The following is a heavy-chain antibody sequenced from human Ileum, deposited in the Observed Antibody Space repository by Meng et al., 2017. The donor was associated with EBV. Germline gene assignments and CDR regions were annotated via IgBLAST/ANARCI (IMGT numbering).Heavy chain of an antibody. J-gene: IGHJ4*02. Sequence: GRLHESGPGLVKPSEHLSLTLSFSGGSVSSGGNYWSWIRQPPGKGLEWIGYIYISGSTNYNPSLKSRVTISVDTSKNQFSLKLSSVTAADTAVYYCARDGYSSGSDWGQGTLVTVSS. CDR2: IYISGST. CDR3: ARDGYSSGSD. D-gene: IGHD6-19*01. V-gene: IGHV4-61*08. CDR1: GGSVSSGGNY.